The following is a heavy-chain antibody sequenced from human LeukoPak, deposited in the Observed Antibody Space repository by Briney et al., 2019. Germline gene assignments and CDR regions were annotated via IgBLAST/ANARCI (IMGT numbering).Heavy chain of an antibody. Sequence: GGSLRLSCAASGFSFSTYGMHWVRQAPGKGLEWVALIWNAGTNTYYADSVKGRFTISRDNSKNTLYLQMNSLRAEDTAVYYCARDTLQWLAIGWFGPWGQGTLVTVSS. V-gene: IGHV3-33*01. CDR1: GFSFSTYG. J-gene: IGHJ5*02. CDR2: IWNAGTNT. D-gene: IGHD6-19*01. CDR3: ARDTLQWLAIGWFGP.